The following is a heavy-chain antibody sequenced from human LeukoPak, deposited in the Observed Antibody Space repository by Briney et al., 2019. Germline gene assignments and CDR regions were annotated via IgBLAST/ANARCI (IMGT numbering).Heavy chain of an antibody. CDR3: VREGEGPLSKDFDY. Sequence: ASVKVSCKSSGFTFTDHYIHWVRQAPGQGLEWMGYIGPHSTFTSSPQEFQGRVTMTRDPSMSTAYMELTRLTSDDTAVYYCVREGEGPLSKDFDYWGQGTLVTVSS. J-gene: IGHJ4*02. D-gene: IGHD2/OR15-2a*01. CDR2: IGPHSTFT. V-gene: IGHV1-2*02. CDR1: GFTFTDHY.